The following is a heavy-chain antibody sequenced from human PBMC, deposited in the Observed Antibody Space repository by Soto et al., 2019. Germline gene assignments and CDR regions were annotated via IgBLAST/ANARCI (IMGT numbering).Heavy chain of an antibody. CDR2: IIPMFDTP. D-gene: IGHD2-15*01. V-gene: IGHV1-69*12. CDR3: ARSGGLDRDFNY. J-gene: IGHJ4*02. Sequence: QVQLVQSGAEVKKPGSSVKVSCKASGGTFSSDSFSWVRQAPGQGLEWMGGIIPMFDTPIYAQKFQDRVTMTADESTSTAYMHLSSLRSGDTAVYYCARSGGLDRDFNYWGQGSLVTVSS. CDR1: GGTFSSDS.